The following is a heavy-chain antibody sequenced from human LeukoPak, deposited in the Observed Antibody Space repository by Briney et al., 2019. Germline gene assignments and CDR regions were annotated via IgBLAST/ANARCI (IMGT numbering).Heavy chain of an antibody. CDR1: GYTFTAYN. V-gene: IGHV1-2*02. CDR3: AKRSDGYSGFDY. CDR2: ISANYGGT. Sequence: ASVKVSCKASGYTFTAYNIHWVRQAPGQGLEWMGWISANYGGTNYAQKFQGRVTMTRDTSISTAFMDLSRLRSDDTAVYYCAKRSDGYSGFDYWGQGTLVTVSS. D-gene: IGHD5-18*01. J-gene: IGHJ4*02.